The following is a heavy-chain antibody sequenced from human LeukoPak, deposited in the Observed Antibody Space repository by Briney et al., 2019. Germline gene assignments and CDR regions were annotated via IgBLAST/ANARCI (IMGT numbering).Heavy chain of an antibody. V-gene: IGHV1-2*02. CDR3: ARGPLIAAAGIEGGSFWYFDL. Sequence: ASVKVSCKASGYTFTGYYMHWVRQAPGQGLEWMGWINPNSGGTNYAQKFQGRVTMTRDTSISTAYMELSRLRSDDTAVYYCARGPLIAAAGIEGGSFWYFDLWGRGTLVTVSS. D-gene: IGHD6-13*01. CDR1: GYTFTGYY. J-gene: IGHJ2*01. CDR2: INPNSGGT.